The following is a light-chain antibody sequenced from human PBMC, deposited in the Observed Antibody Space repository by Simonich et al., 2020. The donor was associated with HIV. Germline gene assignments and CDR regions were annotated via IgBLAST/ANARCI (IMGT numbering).Light chain of an antibody. CDR1: SSAVGGYNS. CDR3: SSYAGSNNVV. V-gene: IGLV2-8*01. Sequence: QSALTQPPSASGSPGQSVTISCTGTSSAVGGYNSVSWFQQHPGKAPNLMIYEVSKRPSGVPDRFSGSKSGNTASLTVSGLQTEDEADYYCSSYAGSNNVVFGGGTKLAVL. CDR2: EVS. J-gene: IGLJ3*02.